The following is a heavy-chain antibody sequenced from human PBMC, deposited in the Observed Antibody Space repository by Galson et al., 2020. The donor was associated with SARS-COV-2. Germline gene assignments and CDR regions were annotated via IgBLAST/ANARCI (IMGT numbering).Heavy chain of an antibody. Sequence: SETLSLTCAVYGGSFSGYYWSWIRQPPGKGLEWIGEINHSGSTNYNPSLKSRVTISVDTSKNQFSLKLSSVTAADTAVYYCARGRYSSGWYGRKPFDYWGQGTLVTVSS. CDR3: ARGRYSSGWYGRKPFDY. D-gene: IGHD6-19*01. CDR2: INHSGST. V-gene: IGHV4-34*01. J-gene: IGHJ4*02. CDR1: GGSFSGYY.